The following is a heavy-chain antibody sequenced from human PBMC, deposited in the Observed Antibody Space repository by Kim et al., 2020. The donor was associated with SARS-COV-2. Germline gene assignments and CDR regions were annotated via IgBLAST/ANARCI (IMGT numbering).Heavy chain of an antibody. V-gene: IGHV3-23*01. Sequence: GGSLRLSCVASRFTFSNSAMTWVRQAPGKGLEWVSTIFGSGHGTYYADSVKGRFIVSRDNSKNTLNLQMNNLRADDTAIYYCAKNVHVTSVTFLWYFDLWGRSTSVTVSS. D-gene: IGHD2-2*01. CDR1: RFTFSNSA. J-gene: IGHJ2*01. CDR3: AKNVHVTSVTFLWYFDL. CDR2: IFGSGHGT.